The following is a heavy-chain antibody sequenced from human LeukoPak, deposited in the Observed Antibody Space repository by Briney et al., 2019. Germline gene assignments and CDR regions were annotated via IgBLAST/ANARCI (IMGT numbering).Heavy chain of an antibody. J-gene: IGHJ4*02. Sequence: GGSLRLSCAASGFTFSSYAISWVRQAPGKGLEWVSAISGSGGSTYYADSVKGRFTIPRDNSKNTLYLQMNSLRAEDTAVYYCARGATYYDILTGYWTFDYWGQGTLVTVSS. V-gene: IGHV3-23*01. CDR2: ISGSGGST. CDR3: ARGATYYDILTGYWTFDY. D-gene: IGHD3-9*01. CDR1: GFTFSSYA.